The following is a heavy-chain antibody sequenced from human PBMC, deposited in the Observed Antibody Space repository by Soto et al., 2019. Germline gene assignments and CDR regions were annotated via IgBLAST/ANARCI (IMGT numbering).Heavy chain of an antibody. CDR3: ARHIAVPSTRGFDY. CDR2: IYHRGTT. CDR1: GGSITTNW. D-gene: IGHD6-19*01. J-gene: IGHJ4*02. V-gene: IGHV4-4*02. Sequence: QVHLQESGPGLVKPSGTLSLTCAVSGGSITTNWWSWVRPPPGKGLEWSGEIYHRGTTNYNPSLRGRVTISVDKSNNPFSLNLNSVTAADSAIYYCARHIAVPSTRGFDYWGQGNLVTVS.